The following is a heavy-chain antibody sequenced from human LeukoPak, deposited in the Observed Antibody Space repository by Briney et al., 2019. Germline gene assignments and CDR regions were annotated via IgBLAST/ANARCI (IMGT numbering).Heavy chain of an antibody. CDR1: GYTFTGYY. D-gene: IGHD3-10*01. J-gene: IGHJ3*02. Sequence: ASVKVSCKASGYTFTGYYMHWVRQAPGQGLEWMGRINPNSGGTNYAQKFQGRVTMTRDTPISTAYMELSRLRSDDTAVYYCARGDSYLSPKEIYYYGSGSYYKGAFDIWGQGTMVTVSS. V-gene: IGHV1-2*06. CDR2: INPNSGGT. CDR3: ARGDSYLSPKEIYYYGSGSYYKGAFDI.